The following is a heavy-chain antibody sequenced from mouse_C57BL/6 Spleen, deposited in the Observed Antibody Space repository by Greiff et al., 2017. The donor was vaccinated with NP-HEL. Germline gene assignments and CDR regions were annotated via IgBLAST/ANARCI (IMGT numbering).Heavy chain of an antibody. CDR3: ARDPDSSGPAWFAY. CDR2: ISDGGSYT. J-gene: IGHJ3*01. CDR1: GFTFSSYA. Sequence: EVQRVESGGGLVKPGGSLKLSCAASGFTFSSYAMSWVRQTPEKRLEWVATISDGGSYTYYPDNVKGRFTISRDTAKNNLYLQMSHLKSEDTAMYYCARDPDSSGPAWFAYWGQGTLVTVSA. V-gene: IGHV5-4*01. D-gene: IGHD3-2*02.